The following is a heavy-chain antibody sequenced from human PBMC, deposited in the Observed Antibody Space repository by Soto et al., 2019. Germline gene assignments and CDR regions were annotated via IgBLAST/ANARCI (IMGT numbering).Heavy chain of an antibody. CDR2: IWDDGNQK. Sequence: QVQLVESGGVVVQPGRSLRLSCAASGFTFSNYGMHWVRQAPGKGLEWVAVIWDDGNQKYYVDSVKGRFTISRDNSENTMFLHMNSLTAEDTAVYYCVRGGKTAGAFDIWGQGTMVTVSS. CDR1: GFTFSNYG. J-gene: IGHJ3*02. V-gene: IGHV3-33*01. D-gene: IGHD3-16*01. CDR3: VRGGKTAGAFDI.